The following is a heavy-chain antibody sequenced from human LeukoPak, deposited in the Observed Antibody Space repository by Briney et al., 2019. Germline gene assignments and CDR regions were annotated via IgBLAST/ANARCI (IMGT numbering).Heavy chain of an antibody. CDR3: ANVPSVDGKDY. CDR1: GFTFSSYG. V-gene: IGHV3-30*18. Sequence: PGGSLRLSCAASGFTFSSYGMHWVRQAPGKGLEWVAVISYDGSNKYYADSVKGRFTISRDNSKNTLYLQMNSLRAEDTAVYYCANVPSVDGKDYWGQGTLVTVSS. CDR2: ISYDGSNK. J-gene: IGHJ4*02. D-gene: IGHD5/OR15-5a*01.